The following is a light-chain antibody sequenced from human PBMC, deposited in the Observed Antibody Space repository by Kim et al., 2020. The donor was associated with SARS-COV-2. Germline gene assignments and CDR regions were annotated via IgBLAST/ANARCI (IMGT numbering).Light chain of an antibody. CDR2: PAN. J-gene: IGKJ4*01. CDR3: QQSHITPLT. Sequence: DIQMTQSPSSLSASIGERVIITCRASQSIGGYLSWYQQKPGRAPKLLIYPANNLQNGVPSRFSGSGSGTDFTLTISSLQPEDFATYYCQQSHITPLTFGGGTKVDIK. V-gene: IGKV1-39*01. CDR1: QSIGGY.